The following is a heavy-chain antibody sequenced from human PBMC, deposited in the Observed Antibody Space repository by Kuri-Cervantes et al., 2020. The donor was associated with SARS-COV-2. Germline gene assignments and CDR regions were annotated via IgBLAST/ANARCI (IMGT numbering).Heavy chain of an antibody. CDR2: FDPEDGKI. J-gene: IGHJ5*02. V-gene: IGHV1-24*01. CDR3: AAITYGYWFDP. D-gene: IGHD4-17*01. Sequence: APVKVSCKVSGFTLTGLSIHWVRQVPGKGPEWMGGFDPEDGKIIYAQKFQGRVTMTEDLSTDTAYMTVSSLRSDDTAVYYCAAITYGYWFDPWGQGSRVTSPQ. CDR1: GFTLTGLS.